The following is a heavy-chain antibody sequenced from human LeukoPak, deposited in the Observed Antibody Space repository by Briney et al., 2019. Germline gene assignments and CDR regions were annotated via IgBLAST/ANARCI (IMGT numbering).Heavy chain of an antibody. J-gene: IGHJ5*02. D-gene: IGHD2-2*01. CDR1: GGSISSYY. V-gene: IGHV4-59*05. Sequence: PSETLSLTCTVSGGSISSYYWSWIRQPPGKGLEWIGSIYYSGSTYYNPSLKSRVTISVDTSKNQFSLKLSSVTAADTAVYYCARHPIGYCSSTSCFGIKGFDPWGQGTLVTVSS. CDR2: IYYSGST. CDR3: ARHPIGYCSSTSCFGIKGFDP.